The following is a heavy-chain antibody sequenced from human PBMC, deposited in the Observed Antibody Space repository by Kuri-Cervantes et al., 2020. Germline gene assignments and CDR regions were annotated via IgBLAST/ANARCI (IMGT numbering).Heavy chain of an antibody. CDR1: GFSHSTSGMR. J-gene: IGHJ4*02. D-gene: IGHD6-6*01. CDR3: ARIPRD. Sequence: SGPTLVKPTQTLKPTCNFSGFSHSTSGMRVCLIRQHPGKALEWHARIDWDDDKFYSTSLKTRLTIAKDTPKNQVVLTMTNMDAVDTTTYYRARIPRDWGQGTLVTVSS. V-gene: IGHV2-70*04. CDR2: IDWDDDK.